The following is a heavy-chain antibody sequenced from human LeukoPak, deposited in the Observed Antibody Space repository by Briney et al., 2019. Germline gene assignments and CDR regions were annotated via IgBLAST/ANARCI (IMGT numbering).Heavy chain of an antibody. CDR1: GITLSNYG. V-gene: IGHV3-23*01. CDR2: ISGSGGST. Sequence: PGGSQILSCAVSGITLSNYGMSWVRQAPGKGLEWVAGISGSGGSTNYADSVKGRFTISRDNPKNTLYLQLNSLRAEDTAVYFCAKRGVVIRVILVGFHKEAYYFDSWGQGALVTVSS. J-gene: IGHJ4*02. CDR3: AKRGVVIRVILVGFHKEAYYFDS. D-gene: IGHD2-21*01.